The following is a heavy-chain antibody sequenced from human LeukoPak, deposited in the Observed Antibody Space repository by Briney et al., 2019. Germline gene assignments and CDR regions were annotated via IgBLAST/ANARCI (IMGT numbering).Heavy chain of an antibody. CDR1: GGSIRSSSYY. CDR2: IYYSGST. J-gene: IGHJ4*02. V-gene: IGHV4-39*01. D-gene: IGHD6-19*01. CDR3: ARQVVAVAGTGYFDY. Sequence: SETLSLTCTVSGGSIRSSSYYWGWIRQPPGKGLEWIGSIYYSGSTYYNASLKSRGTIPVDTSKNQFSLKLNSVTAADTAVYFCARQVVAVAGTGYFDYWGQGTLVTVSS.